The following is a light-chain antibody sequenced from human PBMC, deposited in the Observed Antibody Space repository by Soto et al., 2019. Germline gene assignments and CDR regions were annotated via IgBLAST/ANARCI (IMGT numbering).Light chain of an antibody. V-gene: IGKV3-20*01. CDR2: GAS. CDR1: QSVSSSY. CDR3: QQYGSSPVT. J-gene: IGKJ3*01. Sequence: EIGLTQSPGTLSLSPGERATLSCRASQSVSSSYLAWYQQKPGQAPSPLIYGASSRATGIPDRFSGSGSGTDFTLTISRLEPEDFAVYYCQQYGSSPVTFGPGTKVDIK.